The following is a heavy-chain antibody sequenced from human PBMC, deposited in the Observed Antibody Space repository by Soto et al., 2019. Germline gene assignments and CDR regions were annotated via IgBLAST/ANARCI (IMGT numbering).Heavy chain of an antibody. CDR1: GFSFRSYG. D-gene: IGHD1-26*01. J-gene: IGHJ5*02. V-gene: IGHV3-30*18. Sequence: QVHLVESGGGVVQPGKSLRLSCEASGFSFRSYGLHWVRQAPGKGLEWIGLISYDGSNQFYADSVRGRFTISRDNSNNTLYIQMTSLRVEDTAVYYCAKDLFSGGSYPNWFDPWGHGTLVTVSS. CDR3: AKDLFSGGSYPNWFDP. CDR2: ISYDGSNQ.